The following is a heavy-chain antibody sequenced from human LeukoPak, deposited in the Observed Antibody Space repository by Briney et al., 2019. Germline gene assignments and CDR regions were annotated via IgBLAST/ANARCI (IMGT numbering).Heavy chain of an antibody. CDR3: ARDPPPKRRVHYYYYYMDV. D-gene: IGHD3-10*01. V-gene: IGHV3-21*01. CDR1: GFTFSSYS. Sequence: GGSLRLSCAASGFTFSSYSMNWVRQAPGKGLEWVSSISSSSSYIYYADSVKGRFTISRDNAKNSLYLQMNSLRAEDTAVYYCARDPPPKRRVHYYYYYMDVWGKGTTVTVSS. CDR2: ISSSSSYI. J-gene: IGHJ6*03.